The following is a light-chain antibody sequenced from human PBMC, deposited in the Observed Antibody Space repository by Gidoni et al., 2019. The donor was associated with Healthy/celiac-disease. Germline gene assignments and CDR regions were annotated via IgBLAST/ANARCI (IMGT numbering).Light chain of an antibody. CDR2: AAS. V-gene: IGKV1-39*01. CDR3: QQSYSTPLT. CDR1: QSISSD. J-gene: IGKJ4*01. Sequence: IQMTQSPSSLSASVGDRVTITCRASQSISSDLNWYQQKPGKAPKLLIYAASSLQSGVPARFSGSGSGTDFTRTISSLQPEDFATYYCQQSYSTPLTFGGGTKVEIK.